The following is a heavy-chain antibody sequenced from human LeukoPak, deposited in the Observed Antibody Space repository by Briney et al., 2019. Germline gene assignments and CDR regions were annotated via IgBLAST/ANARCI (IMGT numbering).Heavy chain of an antibody. V-gene: IGHV3-23*01. D-gene: IGHD3-3*01. CDR2: ISGSGGST. J-gene: IGHJ4*02. CDR3: AKDTIFGVVIITYFDY. CDR1: GFTFSSYA. Sequence: GGSLRLSCAASGFTFSSYAMSWVRQAPGKGLEWVSAISGSGGSTYYADSVKGRFTISRDNSKNTLDLQMNSLRAEDTAVYYCAKDTIFGVVIITYFDYWGQGTLVTVSS.